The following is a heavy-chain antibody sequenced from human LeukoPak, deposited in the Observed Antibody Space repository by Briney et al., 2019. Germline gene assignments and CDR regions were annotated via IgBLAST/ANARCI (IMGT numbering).Heavy chain of an antibody. CDR2: ISSSSSYI. J-gene: IGHJ3*02. Sequence: PGGSLRLSCAASGFTFTDYAMSWVRQAPGKGLEWVSSISSSSSYIYYADSVKGRFTISRDNAKNSLYLQMNSLRAEDTAVYYCARPRRYGDYAATPDAFDIWGQGTMVTVSS. CDR1: GFTFTDYA. CDR3: ARPRRYGDYAATPDAFDI. D-gene: IGHD4-17*01. V-gene: IGHV3-21*01.